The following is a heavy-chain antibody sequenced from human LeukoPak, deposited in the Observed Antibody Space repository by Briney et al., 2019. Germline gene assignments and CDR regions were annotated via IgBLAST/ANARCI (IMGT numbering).Heavy chain of an antibody. J-gene: IGHJ6*02. CDR3: ARDRLERGYYYGMDV. V-gene: IGHV3-53*01. D-gene: IGHD1-1*01. CDR1: GFTVSSNY. CDR2: IYSGGST. Sequence: GGSLRLSCAASGFTVSSNYMSWVRQAPGKGLEWVSVIYSGGSTYYADSVKGRFTISRDNSKNTLYLQMNSLRAEDTAVYYCARDRLERGYYYGMDVWGQGTTVTVSS.